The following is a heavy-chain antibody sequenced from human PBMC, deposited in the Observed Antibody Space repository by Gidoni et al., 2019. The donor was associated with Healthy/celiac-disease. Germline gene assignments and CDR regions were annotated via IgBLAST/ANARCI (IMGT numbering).Heavy chain of an antibody. CDR2: ISWNSGSI. J-gene: IGHJ6*02. CDR3: AKSGIAAAGPYYYYYGMDV. D-gene: IGHD6-13*01. V-gene: IGHV3-9*01. Sequence: EVQLVESGGGLVQPGRSLRLSCAASGFTFDDSAMHWVRQAPGKGLEWVSGISWNSGSIGYADSVKVRFTISRDNAKNSLYLQMNSLRAEDTALYYCAKSGIAAAGPYYYYYGMDVWGQGTTVTVSS. CDR1: GFTFDDSA.